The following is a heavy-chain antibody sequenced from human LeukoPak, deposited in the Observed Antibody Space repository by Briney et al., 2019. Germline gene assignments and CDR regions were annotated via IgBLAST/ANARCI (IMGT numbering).Heavy chain of an antibody. V-gene: IGHV1-18*01. CDR3: ARDSADCSGGDCYSAEYFQH. CDR1: NYTFNNYG. Sequence: ASVKVSCKASNYTFNNYGISWLRQAPGQGLEWMGRISAYNGDTNYAQEVQGRLTMTTDTPTTTAYMELKSLGFDDTAVYYCARDSADCSGGDCYSAEYFQHWGQGTLVTVSS. J-gene: IGHJ1*01. D-gene: IGHD2-21*02. CDR2: ISAYNGDT.